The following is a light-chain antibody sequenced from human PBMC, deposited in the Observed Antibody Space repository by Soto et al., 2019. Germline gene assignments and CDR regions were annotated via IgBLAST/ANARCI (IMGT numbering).Light chain of an antibody. Sequence: QSALTQPPSASGSPGQSVTISCTGTSSDVGGYDYVSWYQQYPGKAPKLIIYEVSERPSGVPDRFSGSKSGNTASLTVSGLQAEDEADYFCSSYAGSHNVVFGGGTKVTVL. CDR2: EVS. CDR1: SSDVGGYDY. V-gene: IGLV2-8*01. J-gene: IGLJ2*01. CDR3: SSYAGSHNVV.